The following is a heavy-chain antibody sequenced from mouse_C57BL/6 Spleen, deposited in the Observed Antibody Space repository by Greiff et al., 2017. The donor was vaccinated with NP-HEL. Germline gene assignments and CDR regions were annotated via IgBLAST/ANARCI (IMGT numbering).Heavy chain of an antibody. D-gene: IGHD2-4*01. CDR2: ISDGGSYT. CDR1: GFTFSSYA. J-gene: IGHJ2*01. V-gene: IGHV5-4*01. CDR3: ARDNDSFDY. Sequence: EVKLVESGGGLVKPGGSLKLSCAASGFTFSSYAMSWVRQTPEKRLEWVATISDGGSYTYYPDNVKGRFIISRDNAKNNLYLQMSHLKSEDTAMYYCARDNDSFDYWGQGTTLTVSS.